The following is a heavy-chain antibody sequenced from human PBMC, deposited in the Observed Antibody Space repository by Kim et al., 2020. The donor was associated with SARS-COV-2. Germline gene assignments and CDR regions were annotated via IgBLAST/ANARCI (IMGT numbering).Heavy chain of an antibody. D-gene: IGHD3-3*01. CDR3: AKDQEGLEYYFDL. J-gene: IGHJ4*02. V-gene: IGHV1-2*02. Sequence: KSAQIFQGRVTMTRDTSIRTVYLELSRLRSDDTAIYYCAKDQEGLEYYFDLWGQGPLVTVSS.